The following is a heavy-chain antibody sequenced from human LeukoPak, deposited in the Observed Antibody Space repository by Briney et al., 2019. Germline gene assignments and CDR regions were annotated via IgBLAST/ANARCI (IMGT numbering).Heavy chain of an antibody. Sequence: SETLSLTCAVYGGSFSGYYWSWIRQPPGKGLEWIGEINHSGSANYNPSLKSRVTISVDTSKNQFSLKLSSVTAADTAVYYCARFEAVAGSTHSYYYYGMDVWGQGTTVTVSS. V-gene: IGHV4-34*01. J-gene: IGHJ6*02. CDR3: ARFEAVAGSTHSYYYYGMDV. D-gene: IGHD6-19*01. CDR2: INHSGSA. CDR1: GGSFSGYY.